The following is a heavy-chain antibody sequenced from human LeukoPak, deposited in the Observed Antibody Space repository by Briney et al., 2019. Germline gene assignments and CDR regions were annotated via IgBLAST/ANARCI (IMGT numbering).Heavy chain of an antibody. Sequence: LEASVKVSCKASGYIFSDYYMHWVRQAPGQGLEWLGWINPKSGAADYAQQFRGRVTMTRDTSINTDYMELSRLRSDDTAVYYCARDLIVVVPAAIETFDYWGQGTLVTVSS. D-gene: IGHD2-2*02. CDR1: GYIFSDYY. V-gene: IGHV1-2*03. CDR3: ARDLIVVVPAAIETFDY. J-gene: IGHJ4*02. CDR2: INPKSGAA.